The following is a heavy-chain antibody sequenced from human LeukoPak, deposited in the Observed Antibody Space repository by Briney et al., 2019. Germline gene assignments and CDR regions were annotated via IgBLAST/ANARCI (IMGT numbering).Heavy chain of an antibody. CDR1: GGSISGYY. D-gene: IGHD6-19*01. V-gene: IGHV4-59*08. Sequence: SETLSLTCTVSGGSISGYYWSWFRQPPGKGLEWIAYIYYNGGANYNPSLKSRVTISVDTSKNQFSLKLSSVTAADTAVYHCARYTSSGLDYWGRGILVTVSS. J-gene: IGHJ4*02. CDR2: IYYNGGA. CDR3: ARYTSSGLDY.